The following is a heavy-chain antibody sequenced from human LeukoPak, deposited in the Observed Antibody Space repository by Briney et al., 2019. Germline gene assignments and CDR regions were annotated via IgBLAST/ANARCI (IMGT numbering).Heavy chain of an antibody. V-gene: IGHV3-48*02. CDR2: FSSSGSTI. J-gene: IGHJ4*02. CDR3: ARLEYYYVSGNYYKLFDY. CDR1: GFTFSSYN. D-gene: IGHD3-10*01. Sequence: GGSLRLSCAASGFTFSSYNMNWVRQAPGKGLEWVSDFSSSGSTIYFADSVKGRFTISRDNAKNSLYLQMNSLRDEDTAVYYCARLEYYYVSGNYYKLFDYWGQGTLVTVCS.